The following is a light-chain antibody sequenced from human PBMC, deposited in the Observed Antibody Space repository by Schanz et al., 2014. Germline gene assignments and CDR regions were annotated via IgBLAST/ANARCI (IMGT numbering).Light chain of an antibody. V-gene: IGLV2-8*01. CDR3: SSYAGSNTWV. CDR2: EVS. CDR1: NSAVGGYNY. Sequence: QSALTQPPSASGSPGQSVTIPCTGTNSAVGGYNYVSWYQQHPGKAPKLMIYEVSKRPSGVPDRFSGSKSGNTASLTVSGLQAEDEADYFCSSYAGSNTWVFGGGTKLTVL. J-gene: IGLJ3*02.